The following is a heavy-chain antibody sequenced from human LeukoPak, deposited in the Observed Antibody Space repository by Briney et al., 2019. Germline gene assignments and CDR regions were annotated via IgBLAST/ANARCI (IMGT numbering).Heavy chain of an antibody. CDR3: ARLAVAGTYYFDY. J-gene: IGHJ4*03. D-gene: IGHD6-19*01. Sequence: GGSLRLSCAASGFTFSDYYMSWIRQAPGKGLEWVSYISSSGSTIYYADSVKGRFTISRDNAKNSLYLQMNSLRAEDTAVYYCARLAVAGTYYFDYWGQGTTVTVSS. V-gene: IGHV3-11*01. CDR1: GFTFSDYY. CDR2: ISSSGSTI.